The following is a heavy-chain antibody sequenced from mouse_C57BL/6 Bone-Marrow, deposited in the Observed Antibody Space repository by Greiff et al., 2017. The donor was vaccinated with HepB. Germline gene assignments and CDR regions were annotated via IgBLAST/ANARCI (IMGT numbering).Heavy chain of an antibody. J-gene: IGHJ1*03. CDR3: ARHGIYYGNYEGWYFDV. Sequence: VKLQESGPGLVAPSQSLSITCTVSGFSLTSYGVHWVRQPPGKGLEWLVVIWSDGSTTYNSALKSRLSISKDNSKSQVFLKMNSLQTDDTAMYYCARHGIYYGNYEGWYFDVWGTGTTVTVSS. V-gene: IGHV2-6-1*01. D-gene: IGHD2-1*01. CDR2: IWSDGST. CDR1: GFSLTSYG.